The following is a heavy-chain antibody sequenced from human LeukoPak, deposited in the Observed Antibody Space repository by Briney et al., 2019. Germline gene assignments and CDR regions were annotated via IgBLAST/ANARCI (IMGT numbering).Heavy chain of an antibody. V-gene: IGHV3-30-3*01. D-gene: IGHD6-19*01. CDR3: AREGYSSGCPDY. J-gene: IGHJ4*02. Sequence: GSLRLSCAASGFTFSSYAMHWVRQAPGKGLEWVAVISYDGSNKYYADSVKGRFTISRDNSKNTLYLQMNSLRAEDTAVYYCAREGYSSGCPDYWGQGTLVTVSS. CDR2: ISYDGSNK. CDR1: GFTFSSYA.